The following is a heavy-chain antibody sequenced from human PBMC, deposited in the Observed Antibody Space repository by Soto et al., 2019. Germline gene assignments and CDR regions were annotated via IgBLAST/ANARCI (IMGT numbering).Heavy chain of an antibody. CDR1: GGSISSGGYS. CDR3: ARAVGGRLPFDY. CDR2: IYHSGST. V-gene: IGHV4-30-2*01. Sequence: SETLSLTCAVSGGSISSGGYSWSWIRQPPGKGLEWIGYIYHSGSTYYNPSLKSRVTISVDRSKNQFSLKLSSVTAADTVVYYCARAVGGRLPFDYWGQGTLVTVSS. D-gene: IGHD4-17*01. J-gene: IGHJ4*02.